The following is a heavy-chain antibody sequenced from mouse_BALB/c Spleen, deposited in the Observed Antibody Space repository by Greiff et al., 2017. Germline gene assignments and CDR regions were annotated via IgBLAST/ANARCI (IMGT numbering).Heavy chain of an antibody. CDR3: ARGRSTMITRDSWFAY. V-gene: IGHV1-9*01. J-gene: IGHJ3*01. Sequence: VQLQQSGAELMKPGASVKISCKATGYTFSSYWIEWVKQRPGHGLEWIGEILPGSGSTNYNEKFKGKATFTADTSSNTAYMQLSSLTSEDSAVYYCARGRSTMITRDSWFAYWGQGTLVTVSA. D-gene: IGHD2-4*01. CDR1: GYTFSSYW. CDR2: ILPGSGST.